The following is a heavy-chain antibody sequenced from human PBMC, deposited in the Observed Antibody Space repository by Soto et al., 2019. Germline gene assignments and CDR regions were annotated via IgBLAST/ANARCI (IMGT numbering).Heavy chain of an antibody. Sequence: QLQLQESGSGRVKPSQTLSLSCAVSGGSISSGGYSWNWIRQAPGKGLEWIGYIYHSGSTYYNPSLKRRVTISVDKYYNQFSLKLTSVITADTAVYFCDRYSLTGYYFDSWGQGALVNVS. CDR2: IYHSGST. J-gene: IGHJ4*02. D-gene: IGHD3-9*01. V-gene: IGHV4-30-2*01. CDR1: GGSISSGGYS. CDR3: DRYSLTGYYFDS.